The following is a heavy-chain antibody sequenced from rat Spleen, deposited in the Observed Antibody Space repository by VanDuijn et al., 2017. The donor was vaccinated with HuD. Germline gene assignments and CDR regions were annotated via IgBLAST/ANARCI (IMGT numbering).Heavy chain of an antibody. CDR3: ARSDGTHYYLPFAN. D-gene: IGHD1-12*02. J-gene: IGHJ3*01. V-gene: IGHV3-3*01. CDR2: INSAGST. Sequence: EVQLQESGPGLVKPSQSLSLTCSVTGHSITSSYRWNWIRKFPGNKLEWMGYINSAGSTNYNPSLKSRISITRDTFKNQFFLQVNSVTSEDTATYYCARSDGTHYYLPFANWGQGTVVTVSS. CDR1: GHSITSSYR.